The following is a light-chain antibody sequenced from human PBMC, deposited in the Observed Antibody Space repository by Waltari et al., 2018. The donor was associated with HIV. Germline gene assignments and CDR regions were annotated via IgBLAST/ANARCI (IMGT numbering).Light chain of an antibody. V-gene: IGKV3-20*01. CDR1: LTVSSNY. CDR2: GAS. CDR3: HQYGTSPMT. J-gene: IGKJ4*01. Sequence: IVLTQSPDTLSVSPGERITLSCRASLTVSSNYLAWYHQRPGQSPKLVIYGASNRVTGVPDRISGSGTVTDFTLSIDDVEPEDSGIYFCHQYGTSPMTFGGGT.